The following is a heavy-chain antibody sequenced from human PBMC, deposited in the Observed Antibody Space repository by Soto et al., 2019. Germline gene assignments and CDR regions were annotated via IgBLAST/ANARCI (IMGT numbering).Heavy chain of an antibody. D-gene: IGHD6-13*01. CDR2: IIPLFGTT. Sequence: QVQLVQSGAEVRMPGSSVKVSCKASGGTFSTYPINWVRQAPGQGLEWMGGIIPLFGTTNYAQKFKGRGTITADESTSTAYMELSSLRAEDAAVYYCARGATHGSSWYFWVDPWGQGTLVTVSS. V-gene: IGHV1-69*01. CDR1: GGTFSTYP. J-gene: IGHJ5*02. CDR3: ARGATHGSSWYFWVDP.